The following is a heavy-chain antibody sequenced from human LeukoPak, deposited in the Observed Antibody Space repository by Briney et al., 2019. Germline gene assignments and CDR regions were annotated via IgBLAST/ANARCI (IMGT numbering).Heavy chain of an antibody. D-gene: IGHD1-26*01. CDR1: GGSISSYY. V-gene: IGHV4-59*01. CDR2: IYYSGST. Sequence: PSETLSLTCTVSGGSISSYYWSWIRQPPGKGREWSGYIYYSGSTNYNPSLKSRVTISVDTSKNQFSLKLSSVTAADTAVYYCASGVVGAPYYYYGMDVWGQGTTVTVSS. CDR3: ASGVVGAPYYYYGMDV. J-gene: IGHJ6*02.